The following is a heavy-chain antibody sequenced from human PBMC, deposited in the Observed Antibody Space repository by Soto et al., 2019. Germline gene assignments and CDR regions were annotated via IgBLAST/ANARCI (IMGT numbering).Heavy chain of an antibody. CDR3: ARGGGHSGSYIRDY. J-gene: IGHJ4*02. Sequence: PSETLSLTCTVSGGSISSYYWSWIRQPPGKGLEWIGYIYYSGSTNYNPSLKSRVTISVDTSKNQFSLKLSSVTAADTAVYYCARGGGHSGSYIRDYWGQGTLVTVSS. CDR2: IYYSGST. D-gene: IGHD1-26*01. V-gene: IGHV4-59*01. CDR1: GGSISSYY.